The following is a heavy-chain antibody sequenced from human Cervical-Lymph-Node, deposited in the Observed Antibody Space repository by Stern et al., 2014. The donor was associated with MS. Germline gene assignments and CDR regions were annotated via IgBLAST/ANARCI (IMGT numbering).Heavy chain of an antibody. J-gene: IGHJ6*02. D-gene: IGHD3-9*01. CDR3: ARAYFDSYGLDV. CDR2: ISGYDGDT. Sequence: VQLEESGADVKKPGASVKVSCKASSYTFSSYGIAWVRQAPGQGLEWMGWISGYDGDTNYAPKLQGRVTLTTDPSTRTAYMEIRSLRFDDTAVYYCARAYFDSYGLDVWVQGTTVTVSS. V-gene: IGHV1-18*04. CDR1: SYTFSSYG.